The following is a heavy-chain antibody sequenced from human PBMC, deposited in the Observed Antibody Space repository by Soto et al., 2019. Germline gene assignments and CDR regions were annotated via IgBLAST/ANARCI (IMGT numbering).Heavy chain of an antibody. CDR2: INTNSGGS. Sequence: QVQPVPSGAEVKKPGASVKVPCKTSGYTFTATQIHWVPQAPGQGREWMGWINTNSGGSNCAQKLQGRVTTTIETSITAAYMELSGLTFDATAVYYCAGGRDIVSPGNWGQGSLVGVSA. CDR1: GYTFTATQ. CDR3: AGGRDIVSPGN. J-gene: IGHJ4*02. V-gene: IGHV1-2*02. D-gene: IGHD2-15*01.